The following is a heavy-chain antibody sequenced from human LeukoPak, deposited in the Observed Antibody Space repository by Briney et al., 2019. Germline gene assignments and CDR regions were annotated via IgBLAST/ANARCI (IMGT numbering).Heavy chain of an antibody. Sequence: PGRSLRLSCAASGFTFSSYGMHWVRQAPGKGLEWVSTLSGSGGSTYYADSVKGRFTISRDNSKNTLYLQMNSLRAEDTAVYYCAKEYSSSGYYLQHWGQGTLVTVSS. J-gene: IGHJ1*01. CDR2: LSGSGGST. CDR1: GFTFSSYG. D-gene: IGHD3-22*01. CDR3: AKEYSSSGYYLQH. V-gene: IGHV3-23*01.